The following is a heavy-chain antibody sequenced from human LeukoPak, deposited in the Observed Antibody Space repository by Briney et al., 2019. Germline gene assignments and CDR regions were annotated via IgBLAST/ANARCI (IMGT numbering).Heavy chain of an antibody. CDR3: AKSGYNRFDY. CDR1: GFTFSSSA. V-gene: IGHV3-23*01. CDR2: ISGSGSGGST. Sequence: GGSLRLSCAASGFTFSSSAMSWVREAPGKGLEWVSSISGSGSGGSTYYADSVKGRFTISRDNSKNTLYLQMNSLIAEDTAVYYCAKSGYNRFDYWGQGTRVTVSS. D-gene: IGHD5-24*01. J-gene: IGHJ4*02.